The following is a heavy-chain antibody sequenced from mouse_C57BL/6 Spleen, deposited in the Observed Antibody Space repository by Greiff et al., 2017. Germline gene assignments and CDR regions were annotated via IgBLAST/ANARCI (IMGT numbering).Heavy chain of an antibody. CDR1: GFTFSSYA. J-gene: IGHJ4*01. Sequence: EVQGVESGEGLVKPGGSLKLSCAASGFTFSSYAMSWVRQTPEKRLEWVAYISSGGYYIYYADTVKGRFTISRDNARNTLYLQKSSLKSEDTAMYYCTRGDSNYVRYAMDYWGQGTSVTVSS. D-gene: IGHD2-5*01. CDR2: ISSGGYYI. CDR3: TRGDSNYVRYAMDY. V-gene: IGHV5-9-1*02.